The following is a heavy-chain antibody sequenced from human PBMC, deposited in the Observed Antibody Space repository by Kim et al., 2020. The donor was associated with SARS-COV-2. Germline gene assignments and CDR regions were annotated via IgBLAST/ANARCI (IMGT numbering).Heavy chain of an antibody. J-gene: IGHJ6*01. CDR2: INHSGST. V-gene: IGHV4-34*01. CDR1: GGSFSGYY. CDR3: ARDRCSSTSCYSYGMDV. D-gene: IGHD2-2*01. Sequence: SETLSLTCAVYGGSFSGYYWSWIRQPPGKGLEWIGEINHSGSTNYNPSLKSRVTISVDTSKNQFSLKLSSVTAADTAVYYCARDRCSSTSCYSYGMDVWG.